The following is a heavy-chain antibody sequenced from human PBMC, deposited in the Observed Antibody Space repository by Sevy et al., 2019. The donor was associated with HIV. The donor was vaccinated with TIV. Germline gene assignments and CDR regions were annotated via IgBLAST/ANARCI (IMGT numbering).Heavy chain of an antibody. J-gene: IGHJ6*02. CDR1: GDTFSNYA. V-gene: IGHV1-69*13. D-gene: IGHD1-1*01. CDR3: ARSNPDGYNYSYYYGMDV. CDR2: MIPVFGSA. Sequence: ASVKVSCKASGDTFSNYAIAWVRQAPGQGLEWMGGMIPVFGSANSAQKFQDRVTITADVSTSTDYMELRSLRSEDTAVYYCARSNPDGYNYSYYYGMDVWGQGTTVTVSS.